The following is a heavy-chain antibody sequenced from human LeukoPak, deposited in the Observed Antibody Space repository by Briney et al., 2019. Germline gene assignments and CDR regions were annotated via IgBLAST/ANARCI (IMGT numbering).Heavy chain of an antibody. D-gene: IGHD5-18*01. Sequence: PSETLSLTCAVYGRSFSGYYWSWIRQPPGKGLEWIGEINHSGSTNYNPSLKSRVTISEDTSKTQFSLKLSSVTAADTAVYYCARGYSYGYDYCYYYMDVWGKGTTVTVSS. V-gene: IGHV4-34*01. CDR3: ARGYSYGYDYCYYYMDV. J-gene: IGHJ6*03. CDR2: INHSGST. CDR1: GRSFSGYY.